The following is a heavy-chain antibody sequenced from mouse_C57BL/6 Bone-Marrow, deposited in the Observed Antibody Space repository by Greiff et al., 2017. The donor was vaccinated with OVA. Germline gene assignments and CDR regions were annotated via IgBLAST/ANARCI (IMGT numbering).Heavy chain of an antibody. CDR3: VRGLCGNYHYYAMDY. CDR1: GFTFNPYA. CDR2: IRSKSSNYAT. V-gene: IGHV10-3*01. Sequence: GGGLVQPKGSLKLSCAASGFTFNPYAMHWVRQAPGKGLDWVARIRSKSSNYATSYADSVKDRFTISRDDSQSMLYLQMNNLKTEDTAMYYCVRGLCGNYHYYAMDYWGQGTSGTVAS. J-gene: IGHJ4*01. D-gene: IGHD2-1*01.